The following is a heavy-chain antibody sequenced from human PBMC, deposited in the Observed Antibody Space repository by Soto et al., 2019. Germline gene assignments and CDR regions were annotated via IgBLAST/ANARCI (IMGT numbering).Heavy chain of an antibody. J-gene: IGHJ4*02. D-gene: IGHD3-22*01. V-gene: IGHV1-69*13. CDR1: GGTFSSYA. CDR2: IIPIFGTA. CDR3: ARDRSPYYYDSSGYYYPFDY. Sequence: SVKVSCKASGGTFSSYAISWVRQAPGQGLEWMGGIIPIFGTANYAQKFQGRVTITADESTSTAYMELSSLRSEDTAVYYCARDRSPYYYDSSGYYYPFDYWGQGTLVTVSS.